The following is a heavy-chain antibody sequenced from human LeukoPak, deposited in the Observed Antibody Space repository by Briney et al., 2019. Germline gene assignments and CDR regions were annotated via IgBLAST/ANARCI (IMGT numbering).Heavy chain of an antibody. Sequence: GESLKISCQGSGYSFTSYWIAWVRQIPGKGLEWMGIIYLGESDNRYSTSFQGQVTISADKSISTAYLQWSSLKASDTAVYYCARRTTGGYYFDYWGQGTLVTVSS. CDR2: IYLGESDN. CDR3: ARRTTGGYYFDY. CDR1: GYSFTSYW. D-gene: IGHD2/OR15-2a*01. V-gene: IGHV5-51*01. J-gene: IGHJ4*02.